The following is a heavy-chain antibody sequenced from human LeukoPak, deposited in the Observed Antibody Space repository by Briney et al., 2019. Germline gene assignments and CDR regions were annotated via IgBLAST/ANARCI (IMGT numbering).Heavy chain of an antibody. J-gene: IGHJ4*02. D-gene: IGHD5-24*01. CDR2: INPNSGGT. Sequence: ASVKVSCKASGYTFTGYYMHWVRQAPGQGLEWMGWINPNSGGTNYAQKFQGRVTMTRDTSISTAYMELSRPRSDDTAVYYCARVGDGYKRKFFDYWGQGTLVTVSS. CDR1: GYTFTGYY. V-gene: IGHV1-2*02. CDR3: ARVGDGYKRKFFDY.